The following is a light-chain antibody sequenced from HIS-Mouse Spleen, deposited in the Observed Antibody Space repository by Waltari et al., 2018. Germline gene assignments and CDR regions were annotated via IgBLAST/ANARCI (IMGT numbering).Light chain of an antibody. V-gene: IGKV1-5*03. Sequence: DIQMTQSPSTLSASVGDRVTMTCRASQSISSWLAWYQQKPGKAPKLLIYKASSLESGGPSRFSGSGSGTEFTLTISSLQPDDFATYYCQQYNSYPFTFGPGTKVDIK. CDR2: KAS. CDR3: QQYNSYPFT. J-gene: IGKJ3*01. CDR1: QSISSW.